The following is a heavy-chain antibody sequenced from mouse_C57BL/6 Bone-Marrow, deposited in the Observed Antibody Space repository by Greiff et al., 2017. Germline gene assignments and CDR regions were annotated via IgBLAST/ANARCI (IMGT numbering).Heavy chain of an antibody. D-gene: IGHD1-1*01. V-gene: IGHV1-69*01. CDR3: ARYTTVGFDY. Sequence: QVQLQQPGAELVMPGASVKLSCKASGYTFTSYWMHWVKQRPGQGLEWIGEIDPSDSYTNYNQKFKGKSTLTVDKSSSTAYMQLSSLTSEDSAVYYCARYTTVGFDYWGQGTTLTVSS. CDR1: GYTFTSYW. J-gene: IGHJ2*01. CDR2: IDPSDSYT.